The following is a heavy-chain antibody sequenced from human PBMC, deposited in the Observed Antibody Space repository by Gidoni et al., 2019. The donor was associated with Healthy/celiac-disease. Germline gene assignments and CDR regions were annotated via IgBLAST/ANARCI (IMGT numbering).Heavy chain of an antibody. CDR3: ARFGDPFYYYMDV. D-gene: IGHD4-17*01. V-gene: IGHV4-34*01. Sequence: QVQLQQWGAGLLKPSETLSLTCAVYGGSFSGDYWSWIRQPPGKGLEWIGEINHSGSTNYNPSLKSRVTISVDTSKNQFSLKLSSVTAADTAVYYCARFGDPFYYYMDVWGKGTTVTVSS. CDR1: GGSFSGDY. CDR2: INHSGST. J-gene: IGHJ6*03.